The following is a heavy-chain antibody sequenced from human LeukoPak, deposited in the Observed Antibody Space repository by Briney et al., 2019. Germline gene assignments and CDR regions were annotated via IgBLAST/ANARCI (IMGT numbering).Heavy chain of an antibody. CDR2: IYYSGST. D-gene: IGHD6-19*01. Sequence: PSETLSLTCTVSGGSISSYYWSWIRQPPGKGLEWIEYIYYSGSTNYNPSLKSRVTISVDTSKNQFSLKLSSVTAADTAVYYCARGPAVAGANFDYWGQGTLVTVSS. J-gene: IGHJ4*02. CDR3: ARGPAVAGANFDY. CDR1: GGSISSYY. V-gene: IGHV4-59*01.